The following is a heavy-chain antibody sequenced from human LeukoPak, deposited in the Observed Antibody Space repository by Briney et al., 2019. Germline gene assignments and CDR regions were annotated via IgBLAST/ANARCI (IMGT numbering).Heavy chain of an antibody. V-gene: IGHV3-23*01. J-gene: IGHJ4*02. CDR1: GFTFSSYA. CDR3: AKDLTMIVAAFDY. Sequence: GGSLRLSCAASGFTFSSYAMSWVRQAPGKGLEWVSAISGSGGSTYYAGSVKGRFTISRDNSKNTLYLQMNSLRAEDTAVYYCAKDLTMIVAAFDYWGQGTLVTVSS. D-gene: IGHD3-22*01. CDR2: ISGSGGST.